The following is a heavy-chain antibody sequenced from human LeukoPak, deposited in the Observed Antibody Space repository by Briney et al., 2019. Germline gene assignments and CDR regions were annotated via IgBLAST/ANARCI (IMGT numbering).Heavy chain of an antibody. D-gene: IGHD3-22*01. V-gene: IGHV4-31*03. CDR1: GASFSSGDQY. CDR3: SRGLDSRKLGY. Sequence: SSETLSLTCTVSGASFSSGDQYWNWIRQSPGKGLEWIGSIQPSGTLYNNPSLESRVTMSMDTSKNQFSLNLNSVTAADTAVYFCSRGLDSRKLGYWGQGTLVTVSS. CDR2: IQPSGTL. J-gene: IGHJ4*02.